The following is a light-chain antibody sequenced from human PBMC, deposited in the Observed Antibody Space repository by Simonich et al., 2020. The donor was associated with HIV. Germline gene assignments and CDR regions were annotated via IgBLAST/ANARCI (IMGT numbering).Light chain of an antibody. V-gene: IGLV2-14*02. CDR2: EGS. CDR3: SSYAGSNNFWV. J-gene: IGLJ3*02. Sequence: QSALTQPASVSGSPGQSITISCTGTSSTVVSYDLVSWYQQHPGKAPKLVIYEGSKRPSGVPDRFSGSKSGNTASLTVSGLQAEDEADYYCSSYAGSNNFWVFGGGTKLTVL. CDR1: SSTVVSYDL.